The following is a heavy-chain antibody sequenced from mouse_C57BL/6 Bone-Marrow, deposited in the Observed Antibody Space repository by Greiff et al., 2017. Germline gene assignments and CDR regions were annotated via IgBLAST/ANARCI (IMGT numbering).Heavy chain of an antibody. D-gene: IGHD1-1*01. Sequence: QFQLQQPGAELVKPGASVKLSCKASGYTFTSYWMHWVKQRPGQGLEWIGMIHPNSGSTNYNEKFKSKATLTVDKSSSTAYMQLSSLTSEDSAVYYCARGYYYGSSYVAYWGQGTLVTVSA. CDR2: IHPNSGST. J-gene: IGHJ3*01. V-gene: IGHV1-64*01. CDR1: GYTFTSYW. CDR3: ARGYYYGSSYVAY.